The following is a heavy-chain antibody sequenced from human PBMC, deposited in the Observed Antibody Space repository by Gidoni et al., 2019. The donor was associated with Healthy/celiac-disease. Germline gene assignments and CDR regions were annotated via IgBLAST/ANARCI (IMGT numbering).Heavy chain of an antibody. CDR2: IDPSDSYT. J-gene: IGHJ4*02. Sequence: EVQLVQSGAEGKKPGESLRIFCKGSGYSFTSYWISWVRQMPGKGLEWMGRIDPSDSYTNYSPSFQGHVTISADKSISTAYLQWSSLKASDTAMYYCARPNYGDETVFDYWGQGTLVTVSS. CDR1: GYSFTSYW. CDR3: ARPNYGDETVFDY. V-gene: IGHV5-10-1*01. D-gene: IGHD4-17*01.